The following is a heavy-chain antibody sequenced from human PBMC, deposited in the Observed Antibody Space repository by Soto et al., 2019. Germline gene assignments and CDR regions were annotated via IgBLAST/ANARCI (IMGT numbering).Heavy chain of an antibody. V-gene: IGHV1-3*01. CDR1: GYTFTRYT. CDR2: ISPDNGNT. J-gene: IGHJ5*02. CDR3: ARGIATGQLDP. Sequence: ASVKVSCKASGYTFTRYTMNWVRQAPGQRLEWMGWISPDNGNTKSSQKFQDRVIITRDTSASTAYMDLSSLRSEDTAVYYCARGIATGQLDPWGQGTLVTVSS. D-gene: IGHD2-15*01.